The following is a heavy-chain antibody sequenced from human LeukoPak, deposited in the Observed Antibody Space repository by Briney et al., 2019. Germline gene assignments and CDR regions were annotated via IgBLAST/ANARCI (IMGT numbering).Heavy chain of an antibody. CDR2: ISGSGSRT. D-gene: IGHD3-16*01. J-gene: IGHJ4*02. CDR3: SRVGSLGTHFGH. CDR1: GFTFSTYI. V-gene: IGHV3-23*01. Sequence: GGSLRLSCAASGFTFSTYIMSWVRQAPGKGLEWVSSISGSGSRTYYADSVKGRFSISRDNSRNTLYLQMNSLRGEATAIYYCSRVGSLGTHFGHWGQGTLVTVSS.